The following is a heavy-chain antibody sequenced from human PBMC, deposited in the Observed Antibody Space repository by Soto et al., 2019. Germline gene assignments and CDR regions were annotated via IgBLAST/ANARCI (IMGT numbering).Heavy chain of an antibody. CDR3: AREVDCISTSCYKFGHNCFDP. CDR1: GFSFGGSS. Sequence: VGTLRLPCVPCGFSFGGSSMNWFRSARGKGLEWVSAIRSSSSYIYYADSVKGRFTISRDNAKNSLYLQMNSLRAEDTAVYYCAREVDCISTSCYKFGHNCFDPWGQRTRVIV. CDR2: IRSSSSYI. J-gene: IGHJ5*02. V-gene: IGHV3-21*01. D-gene: IGHD2-2*02.